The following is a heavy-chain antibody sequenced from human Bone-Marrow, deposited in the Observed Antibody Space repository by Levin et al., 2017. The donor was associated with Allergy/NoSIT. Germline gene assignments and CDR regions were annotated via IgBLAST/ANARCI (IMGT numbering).Heavy chain of an antibody. CDR3: ASTSSLYSSGWYSTERKRNDY. V-gene: IGHV4-31*03. Sequence: SETLSLTCTVSGGSISSGGYYWSWIRQHPGKGLEWIGYIYYSGSTYYNPSLKSRVTISVDTSKNQFSLKLSSVTAADTAVYYCASTSSLYSSGWYSTERKRNDYWGQGTLVTVSS. D-gene: IGHD6-19*01. J-gene: IGHJ4*02. CDR2: IYYSGST. CDR1: GGSISSGGYY.